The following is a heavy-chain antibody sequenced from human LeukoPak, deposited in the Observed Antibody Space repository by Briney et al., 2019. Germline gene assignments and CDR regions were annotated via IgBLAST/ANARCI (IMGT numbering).Heavy chain of an antibody. J-gene: IGHJ4*02. CDR1: GFTLSNYW. V-gene: IGHV3-74*01. CDR3: ARGDYFDY. Sequence: GGSLRLSCAASGFTLSNYWMHWVRQAPGKGLVWVSRINSDGSPTFYAASVKGRFTISRDNAKNTLYLQMNSLRAEDTAVYYCARGDYFDYWGQGTLVTVSS. CDR2: INSDGSPT.